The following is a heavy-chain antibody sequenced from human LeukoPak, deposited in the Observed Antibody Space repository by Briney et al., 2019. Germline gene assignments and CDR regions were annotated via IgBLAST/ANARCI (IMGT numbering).Heavy chain of an antibody. Sequence: GASVTVSCKFSVYTLTELSMHWVRPAPGKGLEWMGGFDPEDGETIYAQKFQGRVTMTEDTSTDTAYMELSSLRSEDTAVYYCATARSFWSGYYGYNWFDPWGQGTLVTVSS. J-gene: IGHJ5*02. D-gene: IGHD3-3*01. CDR1: VYTLTELS. CDR3: ATARSFWSGYYGYNWFDP. V-gene: IGHV1-24*01. CDR2: FDPEDGET.